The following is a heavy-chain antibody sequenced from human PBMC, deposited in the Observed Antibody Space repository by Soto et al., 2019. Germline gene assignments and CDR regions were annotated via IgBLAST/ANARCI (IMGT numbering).Heavy chain of an antibody. J-gene: IGHJ4*02. CDR3: ASSTTVMYFDY. CDR1: GFTFSSYA. Sequence: QVQLVESGGGVVQPGRSLRLSCAASGFTFSSYAMHWVRQAPGKGLEWVAVISYDGSNKYYADSVKGRFTISRDNSKNTLYLQMNSLRAEDTAVYYCASSTTVMYFDYRGQGTLVTVSS. CDR2: ISYDGSNK. V-gene: IGHV3-30-3*01. D-gene: IGHD4-17*01.